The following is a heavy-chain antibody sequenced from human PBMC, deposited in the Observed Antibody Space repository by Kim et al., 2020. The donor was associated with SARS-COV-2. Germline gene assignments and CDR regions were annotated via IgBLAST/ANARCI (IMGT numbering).Heavy chain of an antibody. J-gene: IGHJ4*02. CDR1: GGSISSYY. V-gene: IGHV4-59*01. CDR2: IYYSGST. D-gene: IGHD3-22*01. CDR3: ARGDYDSSGPIHLDY. Sequence: SETLSLTCTVSGGSISSYYWSWIRQPPGKGLEWIGYIYYSGSTNYNPSLKSRVTISVDTSKNQFSLKLSSVTAADTAVYYCARGDYDSSGPIHLDYWGQG.